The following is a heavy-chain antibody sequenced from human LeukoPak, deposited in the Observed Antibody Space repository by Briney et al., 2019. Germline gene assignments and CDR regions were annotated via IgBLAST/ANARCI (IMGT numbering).Heavy chain of an antibody. J-gene: IGHJ4*02. V-gene: IGHV3-30*02. D-gene: IGHD3-3*01. CDR1: GFTFSSYG. CDR3: AKGAPPLEWLSYHFDY. Sequence: PAGSLRLSCAASGFTFSSYGMHWVRQAPGKGLEWVAFIRYDGSNKYYADSVKGRFTISRDNSKNTLYLQMNSLRAEDTAVYYCAKGAPPLEWLSYHFDYWGQGTLVTVSS. CDR2: IRYDGSNK.